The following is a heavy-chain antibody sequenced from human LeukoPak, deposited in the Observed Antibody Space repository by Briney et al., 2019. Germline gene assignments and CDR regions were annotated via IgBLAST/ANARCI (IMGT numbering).Heavy chain of an antibody. D-gene: IGHD3-22*01. CDR2: IYPGDSDT. V-gene: IGHV5-51*01. CDR3: ARAPPPRITMIVGLGWYDI. Sequence: GEFLKISCKGSGYSFTSYWIGWVRQMPGKGLEWMGIIYPGDSDTRYSPSFQGQVTISADKSISTAYLQWSSLKASDTAMYYCARAPPPRITMIVGLGWYDIWGQGTMVTVSS. CDR1: GYSFTSYW. J-gene: IGHJ3*02.